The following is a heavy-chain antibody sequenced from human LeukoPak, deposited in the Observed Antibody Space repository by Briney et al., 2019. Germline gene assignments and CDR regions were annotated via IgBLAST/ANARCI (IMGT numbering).Heavy chain of an antibody. J-gene: IGHJ6*03. V-gene: IGHV4-61*02. Sequence: SQTLSLTCTVSGGSISSGSYYWSWIRQPAGKGLEWIGRIYTSGSTNYNPSLKSRVTMSVDTSKNQFSLKLSSVTAADTAVYYCARGIAAAGYYYYYMDVWGKGTTVTISS. D-gene: IGHD6-13*01. CDR1: GGSISSGSYY. CDR2: IYTSGST. CDR3: ARGIAAAGYYYYYMDV.